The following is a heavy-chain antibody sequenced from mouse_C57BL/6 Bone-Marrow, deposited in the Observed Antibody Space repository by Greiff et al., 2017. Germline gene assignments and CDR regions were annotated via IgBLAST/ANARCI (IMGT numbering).Heavy chain of an antibody. CDR3: ARGGPLDY. J-gene: IGHJ2*01. CDR2: IRNKANGYTT. V-gene: IGHV7-3*02. Sequence: EVMLVESGGGLVQPGGSLRLSCATSGFTFTDYYMSWVRQPPGKALEWLGFIRNKANGYTTEYSASVKGRFTISRDISQSILYLQMNTLRAEDSATYYCARGGPLDYWGQGTTLTVSS. CDR1: GFTFTDYY.